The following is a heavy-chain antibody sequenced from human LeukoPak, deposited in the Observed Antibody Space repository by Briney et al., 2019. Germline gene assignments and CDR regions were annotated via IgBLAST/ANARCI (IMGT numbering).Heavy chain of an antibody. Sequence: GGSLRLSCAASGFTFSSYAMSWVRQAPGKGLEWVSVISGSGDNTYYADSVKGRFTISRDNSKNTLYLQVNSLRGEDTAVYYCARDGVALYYYYGMDVWGQGTTVIVSS. J-gene: IGHJ6*02. D-gene: IGHD3-3*01. CDR3: ARDGVALYYYYGMDV. CDR2: ISGSGDNT. CDR1: GFTFSSYA. V-gene: IGHV3-23*01.